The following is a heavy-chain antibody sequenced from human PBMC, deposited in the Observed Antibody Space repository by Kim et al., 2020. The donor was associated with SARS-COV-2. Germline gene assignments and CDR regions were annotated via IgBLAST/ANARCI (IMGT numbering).Heavy chain of an antibody. Sequence: GESLKISCKGSGYSFTSYWIGWVRQMPGKGLEWMGIIYPGDSDTRYSPSFQGQVTISADKSISTAYLQWSSLKASDTAMYYCARGGDPLYYYYGMDVWGQGTTVTVSS. CDR1: GYSFTSYW. D-gene: IGHD2-21*02. J-gene: IGHJ6*02. CDR2: IYPGDSDT. V-gene: IGHV5-51*01. CDR3: ARGGDPLYYYYGMDV.